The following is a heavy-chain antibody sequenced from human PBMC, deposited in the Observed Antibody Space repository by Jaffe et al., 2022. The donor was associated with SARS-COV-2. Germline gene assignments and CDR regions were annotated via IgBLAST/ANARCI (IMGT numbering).Heavy chain of an antibody. CDR3: VRLGVRGVIGP. J-gene: IGHJ5*02. D-gene: IGHD3-10*01. V-gene: IGHV1-8*01. Sequence: QVQLVQSGPEVKEPGASVKVSCKASGYTFTSDDINWVRQATGQGLEWMGWMNPNSGNTGYAQKFQGRVTMTRKTLINTAYMELSSLGPEDTATYYCVRLGVRGVIGPWGQGTPVTVSS. CDR1: GYTFTSDD. CDR2: MNPNSGNT.